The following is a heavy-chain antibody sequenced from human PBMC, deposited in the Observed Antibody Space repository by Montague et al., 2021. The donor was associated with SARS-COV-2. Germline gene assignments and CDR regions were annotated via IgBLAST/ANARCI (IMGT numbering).Heavy chain of an antibody. CDR2: IYYSGST. Sequence: TLSLTSTVSGGSISSGGYYWSWIRQHPGKGLEWIGYIYYSGSTYYNPSLKSRVTISVDTSKNQFSLRLSSVTAADTAVYYCARRSRVVTAIWALRTSLTSWFDPWGQGTLVTVSS. D-gene: IGHD2-21*02. CDR3: ARRSRVVTAIWALRTSLTSWFDP. J-gene: IGHJ5*02. CDR1: GGSISSGGYY. V-gene: IGHV4-31*03.